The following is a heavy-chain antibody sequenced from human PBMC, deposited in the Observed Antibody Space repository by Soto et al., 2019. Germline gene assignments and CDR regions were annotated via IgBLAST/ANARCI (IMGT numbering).Heavy chain of an antibody. J-gene: IGHJ4*02. D-gene: IGHD3-3*01. CDR2: FDPEDGET. CDR3: ATKGFFTIFGVPLDGPSDY. Sequence: ASVKVSCKVSGYTLTELSMHWVRQAPGKGLEWMGGFDPEDGETIYAQKFQGRVTMTEDTSTDTAYMELSSLRSEDTAVYYCATKGFFTIFGVPLDGPSDYWGQGTLVTVSS. V-gene: IGHV1-24*01. CDR1: GYTLTELS.